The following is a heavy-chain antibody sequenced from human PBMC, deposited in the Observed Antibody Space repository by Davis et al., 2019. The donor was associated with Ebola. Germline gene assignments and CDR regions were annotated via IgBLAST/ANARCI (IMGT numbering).Heavy chain of an antibody. D-gene: IGHD4-17*01. Sequence: PGGSLRLSCAASGFTFKNAWMSWVRQAPGKGLEWIGRIKSKSDGGAADYAASVKARFTISRDDSENIVFLQMSSLKTEDTSIYFCTADDYGILGFFDIWGRGTLVTVSS. CDR1: GFTFKNAW. J-gene: IGHJ2*01. CDR2: IKSKSDGGAA. CDR3: TADDYGILGFFDI. V-gene: IGHV3-15*01.